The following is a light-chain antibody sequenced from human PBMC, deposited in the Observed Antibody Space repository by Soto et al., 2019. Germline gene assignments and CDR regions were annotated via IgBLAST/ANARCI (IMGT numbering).Light chain of an antibody. Sequence: QSVLTQPPSVSGSPGQSVTISCTGTSTFFVSYSPAAWSHPPPGSAPYLIIYQASSRPSAVPDRFSRSNSGNTASLTISGLQAADDAYYYCSLYTSVNTYVFGTGTKSPS. J-gene: IGLJ1*01. CDR3: SLYTSVNTYV. V-gene: IGLV2-18*01. CDR2: QAS. CDR1: STFFVSYSP.